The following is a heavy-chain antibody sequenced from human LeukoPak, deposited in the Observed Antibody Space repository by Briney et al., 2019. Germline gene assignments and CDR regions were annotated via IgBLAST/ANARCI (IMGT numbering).Heavy chain of an antibody. D-gene: IGHD4-11*01. CDR3: ARGHNSNYYYGMDV. J-gene: IGHJ6*02. V-gene: IGHV4-34*01. Sequence: SETLSLTCAVYGGSFSGYYWSWIRQPPGKGPEWIGEINHSGSTNYNPSLKSRVTISVDTSKNQFSLKLSSVTAADTAVYYCARGHNSNYYYGMDVWGQGTTVTVSS. CDR1: GGSFSGYY. CDR2: INHSGST.